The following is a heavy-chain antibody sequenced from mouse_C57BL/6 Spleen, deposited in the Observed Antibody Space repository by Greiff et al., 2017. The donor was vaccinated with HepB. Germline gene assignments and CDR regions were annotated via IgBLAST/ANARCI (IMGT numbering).Heavy chain of an antibody. Sequence: VQLVESEGGLVQPGSSMKLSCTASGFTFSDYYMAWVRQVPEKGLEWVANINYDGSSTYYLDSLKSRFIISRDNAKNILYLQMSSLKSEDTATYYCARVDYSYYYAMDYWGQGTSVTVSS. D-gene: IGHD2-4*01. CDR2: INYDGSST. CDR3: ARVDYSYYYAMDY. CDR1: GFTFSDYY. J-gene: IGHJ4*01. V-gene: IGHV5-16*01.